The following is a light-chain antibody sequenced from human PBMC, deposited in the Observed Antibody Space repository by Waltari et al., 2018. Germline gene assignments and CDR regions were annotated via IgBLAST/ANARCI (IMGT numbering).Light chain of an antibody. V-gene: IGKV4-1*01. CDR3: QQYYSIPRT. CDR2: WAS. J-gene: IGKJ1*01. CDR1: QSVLYSSNNKNY. Sequence: DIVMTQSPDSLAVSLGERATIHCKSSQSVLYSSNNKNYLAWYQQKPGQPPKLLIYWASTRESGVPDRFSGSGSGTDFTLTISSLQAEDVAVYYCQQYYSIPRTFGQGTKVEIK.